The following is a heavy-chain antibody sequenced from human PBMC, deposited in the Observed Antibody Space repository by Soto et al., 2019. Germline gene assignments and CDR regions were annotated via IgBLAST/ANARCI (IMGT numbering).Heavy chain of an antibody. CDR3: ARARSDIVVVPAANSWFDP. D-gene: IGHD2-2*01. V-gene: IGHV4-59*01. CDR2: IYYSGST. J-gene: IGHJ5*02. Sequence: QVQLQESGPGLVKPSETLSLTCTVSGGSISSYYWSWIRQPPGKGLEWIGYIYYSGSTDYNPSLKSRVTISVDTSKNQFSLKLSSVTAADTAVYYCARARSDIVVVPAANSWFDPWGQGTLVTASS. CDR1: GGSISSYY.